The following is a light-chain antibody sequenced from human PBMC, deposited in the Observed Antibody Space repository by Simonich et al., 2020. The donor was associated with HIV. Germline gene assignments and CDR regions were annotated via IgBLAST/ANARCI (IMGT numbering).Light chain of an antibody. J-gene: IGKJ4*01. CDR2: DAS. CDR1: QDISKY. Sequence: DIVMTQSPSSLSASVGDRVTITCQASQDISKYLNWYQQKPGRAPKLLFYDASNLETGVPSRFSGSGSGTHFTFTISSLQPEDIATYYCQQYNNLPLTFGGGTKVEIK. CDR3: QQYNNLPLT. V-gene: IGKV1-33*01.